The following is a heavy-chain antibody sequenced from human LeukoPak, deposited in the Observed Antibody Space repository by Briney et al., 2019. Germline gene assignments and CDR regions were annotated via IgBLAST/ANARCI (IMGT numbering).Heavy chain of an antibody. Sequence: SETLSLTCTVSGGSISPYYWSWIRQPPGKGLEWIGYIYSSGSANYNPSLKSRVTISVDTSKNQFSLKLSSVTAADTAVYYCTRMGGYSGYATHWGQGTLVTVSS. D-gene: IGHD5-12*01. CDR2: IYSSGSA. V-gene: IGHV4-59*08. J-gene: IGHJ4*02. CDR3: TRMGGYSGYATH. CDR1: GGSISPYY.